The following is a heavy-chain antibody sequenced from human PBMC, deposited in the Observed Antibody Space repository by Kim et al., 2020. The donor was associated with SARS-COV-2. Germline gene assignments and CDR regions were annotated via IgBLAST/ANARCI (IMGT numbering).Heavy chain of an antibody. V-gene: IGHV3-30*18. Sequence: KGLEWVAFISFDGVYKNYADSVKGRFTISRDNSKNTLYLQMNSLRGEDTAIYYCAKGRVPVGAPTVFDFWGQGALVTVSS. J-gene: IGHJ5*01. CDR3: AKGRVPVGAPTVFDF. D-gene: IGHD1-26*01. CDR2: ISFDGVYK.